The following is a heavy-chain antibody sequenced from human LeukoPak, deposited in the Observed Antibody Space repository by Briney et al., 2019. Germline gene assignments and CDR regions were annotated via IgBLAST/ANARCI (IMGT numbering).Heavy chain of an antibody. V-gene: IGHV1-18*01. CDR3: ATDIAAAGPNAFDY. CDR1: GYTFTSYG. D-gene: IGHD6-13*01. J-gene: IGHJ4*02. CDR2: ISAYNGNT. Sequence: ASMKVSCKASGYTFTSYGISWVRQAPGQGLEWMGWISAYNGNTNYAQKLQGRVAMTTDTSTSTAYMELRSLRSDDTAVYYCATDIAAAGPNAFDYWGQGTLVTVSS.